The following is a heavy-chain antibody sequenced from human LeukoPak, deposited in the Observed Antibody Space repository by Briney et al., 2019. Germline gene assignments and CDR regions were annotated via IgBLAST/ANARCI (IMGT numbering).Heavy chain of an antibody. J-gene: IGHJ6*02. CDR3: ARHVVALSASNYYYYGMDV. CDR1: GGSISSYY. D-gene: IGHD2-15*01. Sequence: PSETLSLTCTVSGGSISSYYWSWIRQPPGKGLEWIGYIYYSGSTNYNPSLKSRVTISVDTSKNQFSLKLSSVTAADTAVYYCARHVVALSASNYYYYGMDVWGQGTTVTVSS. V-gene: IGHV4-59*08. CDR2: IYYSGST.